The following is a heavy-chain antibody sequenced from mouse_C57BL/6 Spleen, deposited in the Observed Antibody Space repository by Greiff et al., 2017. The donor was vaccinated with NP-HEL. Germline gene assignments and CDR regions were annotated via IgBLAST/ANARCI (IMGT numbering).Heavy chain of an antibody. V-gene: IGHV1-15*01. Sequence: QVQLQQSGAELVRPGASVTLSCKASGYTFTDYEMHWVKQTPVHGLEWIGAIDPETGGTAYNQKFKGKAILTADKSSSTAYMELRSLTSEDSAVYYCTRGGYSNYVIAYWGQGTLVTVSA. CDR3: TRGGYSNYVIAY. CDR2: IDPETGGT. J-gene: IGHJ3*01. CDR1: GYTFTDYE. D-gene: IGHD2-5*01.